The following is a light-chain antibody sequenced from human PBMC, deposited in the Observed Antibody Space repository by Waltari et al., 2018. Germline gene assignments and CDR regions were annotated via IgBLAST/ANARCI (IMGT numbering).Light chain of an antibody. CDR2: QDT. J-gene: IGLJ2*01. CDR1: RLRDKI. V-gene: IGLV3-1*01. CDR3: QAWDTRNEVV. Sequence: SYELTQPPSVSVFPGQPAIISCSGGRLRDKIVSWYQQKSGESPFLVIYQDTRRPAGIPERFSGSNSGNAATLTISGTQTLDEADYYCQAWDTRNEVVFGGGTKLTVL.